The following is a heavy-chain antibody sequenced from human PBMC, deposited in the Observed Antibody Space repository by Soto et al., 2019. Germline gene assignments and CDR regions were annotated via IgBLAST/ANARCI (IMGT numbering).Heavy chain of an antibody. CDR1: GFSLSTSGVG. D-gene: IGHD4-4*01. CDR2: IYWDDDK. Sequence: QITLKESGPPLVKPTQTLTLTCTFSGFSLSTSGVGVGWIRQPPGKALEWLALIYWDDDKRYSPSLKSRLTTTKDTSNNQVVLTMTNMDPVDTATVFCAHAGSDSNYLYFELWGRGTLVTVSS. V-gene: IGHV2-5*02. CDR3: AHAGSDSNYLYFEL. J-gene: IGHJ2*01.